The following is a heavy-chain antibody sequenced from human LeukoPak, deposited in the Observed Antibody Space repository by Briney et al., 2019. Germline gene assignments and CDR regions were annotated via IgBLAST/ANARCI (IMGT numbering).Heavy chain of an antibody. Sequence: GGSLRLSCVASGFTFSFYSMNWVRQAPGKGLEWVSYISKNSDDIYNADSVRGRFTISRDNAKNSLYLQMNSLRAEDTAVYYCARVRPGYYCGYWGQGILVTVSS. V-gene: IGHV3-21*05. J-gene: IGHJ4*02. CDR3: ARVRPGYYCGY. CDR1: GFTFSFYS. CDR2: ISKNSDDI.